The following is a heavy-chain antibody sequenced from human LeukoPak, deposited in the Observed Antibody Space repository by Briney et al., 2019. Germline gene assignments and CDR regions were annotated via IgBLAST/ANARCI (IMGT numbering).Heavy chain of an antibody. V-gene: IGHV1-46*01. CDR3: ARGRDGYYRDAFDI. CDR1: GYTFTRYY. D-gene: IGHD5-24*01. J-gene: IGHJ3*02. Sequence: ASVKVSCKASGYTFTRYYMHWVRQAPGQGLECMGLINPSADSTSYTQKFQGRVSMTRDTSTSTVYMDLSSLRSEDTAVYYCARGRDGYYRDAFDIWGQGTVVTVSS. CDR2: INPSADST.